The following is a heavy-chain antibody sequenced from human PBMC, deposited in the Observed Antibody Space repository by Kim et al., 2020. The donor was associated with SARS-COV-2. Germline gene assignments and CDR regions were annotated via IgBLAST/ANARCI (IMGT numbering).Heavy chain of an antibody. CDR3: VRDGSGATAGKDVVDY. CDR2: ISTNGIST. J-gene: IGHJ4*02. V-gene: IGHV3-74*01. Sequence: GGSLRLSCAASGFTFSNYWMHWVRQAPGKGLVWVSRISTNGISTTYADSVKGRFTISRDNAKNTLYLQMSSLRDEDTALYYCVRDGSGATAGKDVVDYWGQGTLVTVPA. CDR1: GFTFSNYW. D-gene: IGHD6-19*01.